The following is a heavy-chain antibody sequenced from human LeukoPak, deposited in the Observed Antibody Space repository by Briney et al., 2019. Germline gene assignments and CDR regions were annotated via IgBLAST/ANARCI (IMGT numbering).Heavy chain of an antibody. CDR1: GFTVGSNY. J-gene: IGHJ4*02. D-gene: IGHD6-19*01. V-gene: IGHV3-53*01. CDR3: AKDRGSGWYFDY. CDR2: IYSGGSA. Sequence: GGSPRLSCAASGFTVGSNYMTWVRQAPGKGLEWVSVIYSGGSAYYADFVKGRFTISRDNSKNTLYLQMNSLRVEDTAVYYCAKDRGSGWYFDYWGQGTLVTVSS.